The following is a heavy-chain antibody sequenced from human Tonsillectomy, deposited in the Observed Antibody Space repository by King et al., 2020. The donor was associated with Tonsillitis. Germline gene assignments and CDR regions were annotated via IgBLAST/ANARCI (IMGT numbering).Heavy chain of an antibody. CDR2: IYYSGST. D-gene: IGHD6-19*01. CDR3: ARDFRPYSSGWFQH. V-gene: IGHV4-39*07. Sequence: QLQESGPGLVKPSETLSLTCTVSGGSISSSSYYWGWIRQPPGKGLEWIGSIYYSGSTYYNPSLKSRVTISVDTSKNQFSLKLSSVTAADTAVYYCARDFRPYSSGWFQHWGQGTLVTVSS. J-gene: IGHJ1*01. CDR1: GGSISSSSYY.